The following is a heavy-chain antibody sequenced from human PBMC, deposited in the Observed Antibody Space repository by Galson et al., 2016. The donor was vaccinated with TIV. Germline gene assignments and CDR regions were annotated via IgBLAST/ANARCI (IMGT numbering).Heavy chain of an antibody. Sequence: SVKVSCKASGYTLRSYGISWVRQAPGQGLEWMGWISAYTGNTNSAQRVQDRLTMTTESSTSTAYMELRSLKSDDTAVYYCARSLIQGVVSQYHGMDVWGQGTTVTVSS. D-gene: IGHD3-10*01. V-gene: IGHV1-18*04. CDR3: ARSLIQGVVSQYHGMDV. CDR1: GYTLRSYG. J-gene: IGHJ6*02. CDR2: ISAYTGNT.